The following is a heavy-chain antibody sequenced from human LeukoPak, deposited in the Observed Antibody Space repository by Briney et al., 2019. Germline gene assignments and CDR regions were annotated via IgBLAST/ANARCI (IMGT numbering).Heavy chain of an antibody. CDR3: ASWNRDIVVVPAAIGGMDV. V-gene: IGHV1-69*01. Sequence: SVKVSCKASGGTFSSYAISWVRQAPGQGLEWMGGIIPIFGTANYAQKFQGRVTITADESTSTAYMELSSLRSEDTAAYYCASWNRDIVVVPAAIGGMDVWGKGTTVTVSS. CDR2: IIPIFGTA. J-gene: IGHJ6*04. CDR1: GGTFSSYA. D-gene: IGHD2-2*02.